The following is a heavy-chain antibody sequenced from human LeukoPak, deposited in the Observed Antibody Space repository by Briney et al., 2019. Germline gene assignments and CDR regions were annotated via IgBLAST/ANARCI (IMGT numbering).Heavy chain of an antibody. CDR1: GYTFTGYY. V-gene: IGHV1-2*02. CDR3: ARLPRPYYYYGMDV. J-gene: IGHJ6*02. Sequence: ASVKVSCKASGYTFTGYYMYWVRQAPGQGLEWMGWINPNSGGTNYAQKFQGRVTMTRDTSISTAYMELSRLRSDDTAVYYCARLPRPYYYYGMDVWGQGTTVTVSS. CDR2: INPNSGGT.